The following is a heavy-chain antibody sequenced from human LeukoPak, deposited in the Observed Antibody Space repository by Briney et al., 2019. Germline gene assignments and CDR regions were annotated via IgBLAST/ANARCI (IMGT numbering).Heavy chain of an antibody. V-gene: IGHV3-21*01. CDR2: ISSSSSYI. CDR3: ARGDCSSTSCDRSADY. CDR1: GFTFSSYS. J-gene: IGHJ4*02. D-gene: IGHD2-2*01. Sequence: PGGSLRLSCAASGFTFSSYSMNWGRQAPGKGLEWVSSISSSSSYIYYADSVNGRFTISRDNAKNSLYLQMNSLRAEDTAVYYCARGDCSSTSCDRSADYWGQGTLVTVSS.